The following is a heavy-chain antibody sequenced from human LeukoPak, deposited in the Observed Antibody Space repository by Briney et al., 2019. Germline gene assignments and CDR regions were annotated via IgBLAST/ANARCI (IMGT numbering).Heavy chain of an antibody. D-gene: IGHD3-10*01. CDR2: IKQDGSEK. CDR3: ARQLGGSGSY. Sequence: GSLRLSCAASGFTFNSYWMSWVRQAPGKGLEWVANIKQDGSEKYYVDSVKGRFTISRDNAKNSVYLQMNSLRAEDTAVYYCARQLGGSGSYWGQGTLVTVSS. V-gene: IGHV3-7*01. J-gene: IGHJ4*02. CDR1: GFTFNSYW.